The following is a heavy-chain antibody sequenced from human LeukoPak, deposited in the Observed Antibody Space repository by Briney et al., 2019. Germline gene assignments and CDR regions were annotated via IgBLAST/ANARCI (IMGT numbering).Heavy chain of an antibody. V-gene: IGHV3-7*03. D-gene: IGHD3-3*01. J-gene: IGHJ4*02. CDR2: IKQDGSEK. CDR3: AKKSPIFGVVIPLFDY. Sequence: PGGSLRLSCAASGFTFSSYWMSWVRQAPGKGLEWVVNIKQDGSEKYYVDSVKGRFTISRDNAKNTLYLQMNSLRAEDTAVYHCAKKSPIFGVVIPLFDYWGQGTLVSVSS. CDR1: GFTFSSYW.